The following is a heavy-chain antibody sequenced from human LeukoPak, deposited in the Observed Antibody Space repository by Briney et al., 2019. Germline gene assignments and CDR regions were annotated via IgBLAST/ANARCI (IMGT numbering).Heavy chain of an antibody. V-gene: IGHV3-64D*06. CDR1: GFTFSSYA. D-gene: IGHD1-1*01. CDR3: VKGRTPGTTGTLPDAFDI. CDR2: ISSNGGRT. Sequence: GSLRLSCSASGFTFSSYAMHWVRQAPGKGLEYVSAISSNGGRTYYADSVKGRFTISRDNSKNTLYLQMSSLRAEDTAVYYCVKGRTPGTTGTLPDAFDIWGQGTMVTVSS. J-gene: IGHJ3*02.